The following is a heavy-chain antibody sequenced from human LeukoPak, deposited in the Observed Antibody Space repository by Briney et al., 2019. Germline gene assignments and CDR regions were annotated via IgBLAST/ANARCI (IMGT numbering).Heavy chain of an antibody. V-gene: IGHV2-5*02. CDR2: IYWDDDK. Sequence: GSGPTLVNPTQTLTLTCSFPGFSLSTSGVGVGWIRQPPGKALELPALIYWDDDKRYSPSLKSRLTITKDTSKNQLVLTMTNMDPVDTATYYCARTYYDILTGYSGFDYWGQGTLVTVSS. D-gene: IGHD3-9*01. CDR3: ARTYYDILTGYSGFDY. J-gene: IGHJ4*02. CDR1: GFSLSTSGVG.